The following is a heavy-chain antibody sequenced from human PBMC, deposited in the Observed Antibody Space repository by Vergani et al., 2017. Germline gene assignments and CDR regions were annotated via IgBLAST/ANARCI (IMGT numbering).Heavy chain of an antibody. CDR2: ITSSGRTT. D-gene: IGHD6-13*01. CDR1: GFTFSGHA. J-gene: IGHJ4*02. V-gene: IGHV3-23*01. CDR3: AKELIVPGAVSIETPFDH. Sequence: EVQLLESGGGVVQPGGSLRLSCAASGFTFSGHAMSWVRQAPGKGLEWASGITSSGRTTNYADSVNVRFTISRDNTKDTLYLQMNNVRADDTAVYYCAKELIVPGAVSIETPFDHWGQGTLVTVSS.